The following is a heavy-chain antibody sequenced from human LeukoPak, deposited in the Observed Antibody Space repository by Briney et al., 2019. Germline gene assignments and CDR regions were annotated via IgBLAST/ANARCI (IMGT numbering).Heavy chain of an antibody. D-gene: IGHD2-15*01. CDR2: IPAGGTDR. Sequence: GGSLRLSCVGSGFHFRLYNMNWVRQAPGRGLEWVSGIPAGGTDRYYADSVKGRFTISRDNSKNTLYLQMNSLRAEDTAVYYCAKERGRGVVVAATHTPFDYWGQGTLVTVSS. V-gene: IGHV3-NL1*01. J-gene: IGHJ4*02. CDR1: GFHFRLYN. CDR3: AKERGRGVVVAATHTPFDY.